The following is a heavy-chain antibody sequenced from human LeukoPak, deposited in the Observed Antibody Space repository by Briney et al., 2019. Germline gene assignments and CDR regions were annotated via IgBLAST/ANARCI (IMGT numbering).Heavy chain of an antibody. D-gene: IGHD1-26*01. CDR3: ARVVGIVGVTSQGIDFDY. CDR2: IIPIIGIA. CDR1: GGTFSSYA. Sequence: SVKVSCKASGGTFSSYASSWVRPAPGQGLEWMGRIIPIIGIATYAEKFEDRLTITADKSTSTAYMELSSLRSEDTAVYYCARVVGIVGVTSQGIDFDYWGQGTLVTVSS. V-gene: IGHV1-69*04. J-gene: IGHJ4*02.